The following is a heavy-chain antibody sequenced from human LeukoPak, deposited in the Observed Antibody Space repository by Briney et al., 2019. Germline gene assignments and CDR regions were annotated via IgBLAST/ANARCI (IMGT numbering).Heavy chain of an antibody. CDR2: IIPIFGTA. V-gene: IGHV1-69*06. J-gene: IGHJ4*02. D-gene: IGHD3-22*01. CDR3: AGPNYDSSGYYYF. Sequence: ASVKVSCKASGGTFSSYAISWVRQAPGQGLEWMGGIIPIFGTANYAQKFQGRVTITADKSTSTAYMELSSLRSEDTAVYYCAGPNYDSSGYYYFWGQGTLVTVSS. CDR1: GGTFSSYA.